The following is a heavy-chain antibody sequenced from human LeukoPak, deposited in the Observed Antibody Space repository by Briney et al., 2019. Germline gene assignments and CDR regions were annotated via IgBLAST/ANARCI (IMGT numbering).Heavy chain of an antibody. Sequence: TAGGSLRLSCAASGFTFNAYVMTWVRQAPGKGLEWVSTIGSGGSTNYADSVKGRFTISRDNAKSSLFLQMNSLRPEDTAVYYCARLDGVWTKTGGWGQGALVTVSS. V-gene: IGHV3-69-1*01. CDR2: IGSGGST. J-gene: IGHJ4*02. D-gene: IGHD2-15*01. CDR1: GFTFNAYV. CDR3: ARLDGVWTKTGG.